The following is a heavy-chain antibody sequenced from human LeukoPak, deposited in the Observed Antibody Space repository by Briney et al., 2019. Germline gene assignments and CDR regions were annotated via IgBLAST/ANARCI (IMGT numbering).Heavy chain of an antibody. Sequence: ASVKVSCKASGYTFTSYDINWVRQATGQGLEWMGWMNPNSGNTGYAQKFQGRVTITRNTSISTAYMELSSLRSEDTAVYYCARDRVEMATIGGHGGAFDIWGQGTMVTVSS. V-gene: IGHV1-8*03. CDR2: MNPNSGNT. CDR3: ARDRVEMATIGGHGGAFDI. D-gene: IGHD5-24*01. J-gene: IGHJ3*02. CDR1: GYTFTSYD.